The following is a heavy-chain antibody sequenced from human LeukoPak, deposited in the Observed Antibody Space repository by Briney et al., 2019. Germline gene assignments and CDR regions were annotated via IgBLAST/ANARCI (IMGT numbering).Heavy chain of an antibody. CDR2: IYYSGST. D-gene: IGHD1-1*01. CDR3: ARGGSTGTNLNWVDP. J-gene: IGHJ5*02. Sequence: PSETLSLTCTVSGGSISSYYWSWIRQPPGKGLEWIGYIYYSGSTNYNPSLKSRATISVDTSKNQFSLKLSSVTAADTAVYYCARGGSTGTNLNWVDPWGQGTLVTVSS. CDR1: GGSISSYY. V-gene: IGHV4-59*01.